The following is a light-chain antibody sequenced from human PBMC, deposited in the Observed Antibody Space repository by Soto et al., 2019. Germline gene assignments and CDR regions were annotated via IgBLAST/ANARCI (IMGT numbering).Light chain of an antibody. CDR3: QQSLATLP. CDR2: WAS. Sequence: DIVMTQSPDSLAVSLGERATINCKSSQTVLYSSNNKNALAWFQQKPGQPPKLLIYWASTREAGVPDRFSGSGAGTDFTLTISSRQAEDVAFYYCQQSLATLPFGGGTKVEIK. CDR1: QTVLYSSNNKNA. V-gene: IGKV4-1*01. J-gene: IGKJ4*01.